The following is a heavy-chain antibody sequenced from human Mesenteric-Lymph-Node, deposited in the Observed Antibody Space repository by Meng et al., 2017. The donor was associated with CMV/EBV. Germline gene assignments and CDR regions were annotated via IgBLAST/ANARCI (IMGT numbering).Heavy chain of an antibody. CDR1: GGSITSYY. CDR2: IYYSGST. Sequence: SETLSLTCTVSGGSITSYYWSWIRQPPGKGLEWIGYIYYSGSTNYNPSLKSRVTISVDTSKNQFSLKLTSVTAADTAVYYCARDQPADYWGQGTLVTVSS. V-gene: IGHV4-59*01. J-gene: IGHJ4*02. CDR3: ARDQPADY.